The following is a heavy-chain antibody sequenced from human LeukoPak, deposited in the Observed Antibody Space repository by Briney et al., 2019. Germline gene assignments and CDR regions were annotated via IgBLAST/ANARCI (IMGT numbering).Heavy chain of an antibody. J-gene: IGHJ3*02. CDR2: IIPILGLA. Sequence: GASVKVSCKASGGIFSTYAINWVRQGPGQGLEWMGWIIPILGLANSALNFQGRVTITADKSTSTAYMELSSLRPEDTAMYYCAKVRGSDAFDIWGQGTMVTVSS. V-gene: IGHV1-69*10. D-gene: IGHD3-10*01. CDR1: GGIFSTYA. CDR3: AKVRGSDAFDI.